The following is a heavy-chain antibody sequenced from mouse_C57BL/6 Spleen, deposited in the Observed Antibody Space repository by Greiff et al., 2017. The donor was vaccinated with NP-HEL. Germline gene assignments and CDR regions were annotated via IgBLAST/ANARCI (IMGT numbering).Heavy chain of an antibody. CDR2: INPSSGYT. CDR3: ASEEFYAMDY. J-gene: IGHJ4*01. V-gene: IGHV1-7*01. CDR1: GYTFTSYW. Sequence: QVQLQQSGAELVKPGASVKLSCKASGYTFTSYWMHWVKQRPGQGLEWIGYINPSSGYTKYNQKFKDKATFTADKSSSTAYMQLSSLTYEDSAVYYFASEEFYAMDYWGQGTSVTVSS.